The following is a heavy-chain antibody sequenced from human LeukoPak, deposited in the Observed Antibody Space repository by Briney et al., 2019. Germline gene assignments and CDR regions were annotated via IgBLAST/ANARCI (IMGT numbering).Heavy chain of an antibody. J-gene: IGHJ4*02. V-gene: IGHV3-23*01. D-gene: IGHD2/OR15-2a*01. CDR2: ISSSGEST. CDR1: GFSFSSYA. Sequence: GGSLRLSCAASGFSFSSYAMIWVRQAPGKGLEWVSVISSSGESTYYADSLKGRFTISRDNSKNTLSLQMNSLRAEDTAIYYCAKGGAVVLSPFDYWGQGTLVTISS. CDR3: AKGGAVVLSPFDY.